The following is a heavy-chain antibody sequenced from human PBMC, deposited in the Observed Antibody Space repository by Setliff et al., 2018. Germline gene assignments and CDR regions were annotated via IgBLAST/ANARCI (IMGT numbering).Heavy chain of an antibody. CDR2: IKSDGSST. V-gene: IGHV3-74*01. CDR3: ARDRSGGRDY. Sequence: GGSLRLSCAASGFTFSSYWMHWVRQAPGKGLVWVSRIKSDGSSTNYADSVKGRFTISRDNAKNTLYLQMNSLRAEDTAVYYCARDRSGGRDYWGQGTLVTVSS. CDR1: GFTFSSYW. D-gene: IGHD6-25*01. J-gene: IGHJ4*02.